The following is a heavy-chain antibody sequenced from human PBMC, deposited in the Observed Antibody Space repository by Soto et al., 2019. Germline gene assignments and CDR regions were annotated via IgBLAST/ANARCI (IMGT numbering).Heavy chain of an antibody. J-gene: IGHJ2*01. CDR1: GFTFSSYA. V-gene: IGHV3-23*01. Sequence: PVGSLRLSCAASGFTFSSYAMNWVRQAPGKGLEWVSGITGSGVSTYYADSVKGRLTISRDNSKNTLYLQMNSLRADDTALYYCAKVRGHWYFDLWGRGTLVTVSS. CDR3: AKVRGHWYFDL. CDR2: ITGSGVST.